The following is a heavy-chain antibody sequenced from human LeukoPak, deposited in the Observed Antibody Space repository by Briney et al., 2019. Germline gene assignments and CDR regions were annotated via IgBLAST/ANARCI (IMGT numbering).Heavy chain of an antibody. D-gene: IGHD1-26*01. Sequence: SETLSLTCTVSGGSISSSSYYWGWIRQPPGKGLEWIGSIYYSGSTYYKPSLKSRLTISIDVSKNHFSLELTSVTATDTAVYYCARGVYGSQDYWGQGTLVTVSS. CDR2: IYYSGST. CDR1: GGSISSSSYY. V-gene: IGHV4-39*02. J-gene: IGHJ4*02. CDR3: ARGVYGSQDY.